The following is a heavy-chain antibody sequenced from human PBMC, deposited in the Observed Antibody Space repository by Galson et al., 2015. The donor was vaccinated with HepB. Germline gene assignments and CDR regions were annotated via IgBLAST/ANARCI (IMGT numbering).Heavy chain of an antibody. CDR1: GFIFSSYW. CDR3: ASLFCDHIRCYAFDR. CDR2: IKHDGSEK. V-gene: IGHV3-7*01. J-gene: IGHJ3*02. D-gene: IGHD2-21*01. Sequence: LRLSCAASGFIFSSYWMSWVRQAPGKGPEWVANIKHDGSEKFYVDSVKGRFTISRDNGKNSLYLQMNTLRAEDTAVYYCASLFCDHIRCYAFDRWGQGTMVTVSS.